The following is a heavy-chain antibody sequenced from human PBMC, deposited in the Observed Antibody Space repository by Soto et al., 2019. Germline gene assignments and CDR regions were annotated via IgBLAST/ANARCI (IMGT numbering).Heavy chain of an antibody. CDR2: IYSTGNS. Sequence: PSETLSLTCTVSGGSISSGNYSWSWTRQSPGKGLEWIGYIYSTGNSYYNPSLRRRVSMSVDTSKNQFSLNLSSVTAADTAVYLCARDGIQFWLSGRDRYDPWSQGTRDTVS. D-gene: IGHD5-18*01. J-gene: IGHJ5*02. V-gene: IGHV4-30-4*01. CDR3: ARDGIQFWLSGRDRYDP. CDR1: GGSISSGNYS.